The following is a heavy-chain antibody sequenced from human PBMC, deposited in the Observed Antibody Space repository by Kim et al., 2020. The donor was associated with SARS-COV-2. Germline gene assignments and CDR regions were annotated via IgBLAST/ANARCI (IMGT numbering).Heavy chain of an antibody. CDR2: IYHSGST. CDR1: GGSISSSNW. V-gene: IGHV4-4*02. J-gene: IGHJ6*02. D-gene: IGHD3-16*01. Sequence: SETLSLTCAVSGGSISSSNWWSWVRQPPGKGLEWIGEIYHSGSTNYNPSLKSRVTISVDKSKNQFSLKLSSVTAADTAVYYCATLKGDLGEAGMDVWGQGTTVTVSS. CDR3: ATLKGDLGEAGMDV.